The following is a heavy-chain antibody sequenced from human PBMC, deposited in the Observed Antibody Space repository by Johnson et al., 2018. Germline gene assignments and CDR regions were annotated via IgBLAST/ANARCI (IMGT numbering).Heavy chain of an antibody. CDR1: GYTFSSYY. CDR2: FNPSNDNT. CDR3: ARGWGVSGRYSPCFQD. V-gene: IGHV1-46*01. D-gene: IGHD1-26*01. Sequence: QVQLQESGAEVKRPGASVKVSCNTSGYTFSSYYMHWVRQAPGQGLEWMGIFNPSNDNTYYAQSFRGRVTMTRAMSTSTVYMDLRSLSLADTAGYFLARGWGVSGRYSPCFQDWGQGTLVTVSS. J-gene: IGHJ1*01.